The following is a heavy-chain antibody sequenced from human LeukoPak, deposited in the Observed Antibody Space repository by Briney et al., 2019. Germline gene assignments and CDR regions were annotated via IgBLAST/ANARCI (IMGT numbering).Heavy chain of an antibody. D-gene: IGHD2-2*01. CDR2: IVVGSGNT. CDR1: GFTFTSSA. Sequence: GASVKVSCKASGFTFTSSAVQWVRQARGQRLEWIGWIVVGSGNTNYAQKFQERVTITRDMSTSTAYMELSSLRSEDTAVYYCAAPYCSSTSCNRDAFDIWGQGTMVTVSS. J-gene: IGHJ3*02. CDR3: AAPYCSSTSCNRDAFDI. V-gene: IGHV1-58*01.